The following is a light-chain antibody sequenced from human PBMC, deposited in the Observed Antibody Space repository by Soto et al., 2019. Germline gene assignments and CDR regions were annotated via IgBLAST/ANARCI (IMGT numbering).Light chain of an antibody. CDR1: QGIRNY. CDR2: AAS. CDR3: QKYDSAPFT. J-gene: IGKJ3*01. Sequence: EIQMTQAPSSLSASVGDRVTITCRASQGIRNYLAWYQQKPGKVPKLLISAASTLRSGVPSRFSGSGSGTDFTLTVSSLQPEDVATYYCQKYDSAPFTFGPG. V-gene: IGKV1-27*01.